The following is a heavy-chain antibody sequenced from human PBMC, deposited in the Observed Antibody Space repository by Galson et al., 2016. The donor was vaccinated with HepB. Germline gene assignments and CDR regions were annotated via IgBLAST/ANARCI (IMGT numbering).Heavy chain of an antibody. D-gene: IGHD2-2*03. CDR2: INAGNGNT. Sequence: SVKVSCKASGYTFISYVIQWVRQAPGHRLEWMGWINAGNGNTKYSQKSQGRVIIDRDTSASTAYMELSSLRPEDTAIYYCARSPTGFCSRTKCYGFNYLDRWGQGTPVTVSS. J-gene: IGHJ4*02. V-gene: IGHV1-3*01. CDR3: ARSPTGFCSRTKCYGFNYLDR. CDR1: GYTFISYV.